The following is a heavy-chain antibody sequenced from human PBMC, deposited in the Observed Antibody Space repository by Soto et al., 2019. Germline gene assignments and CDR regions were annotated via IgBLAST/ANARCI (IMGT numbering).Heavy chain of an antibody. Sequence: PGGSLRLSCAASGFTFSRNGMHWVRQAPGKGLEWVAVITYDGSSDYYADSVKGRFTISRDISKNTLYLQMNSLRAEDTAVYYCAKDRSNSWTFDYWGRGTLVTVSS. CDR2: ITYDGSSD. D-gene: IGHD6-13*01. CDR1: GFTFSRNG. V-gene: IGHV3-30*18. CDR3: AKDRSNSWTFDY. J-gene: IGHJ4*02.